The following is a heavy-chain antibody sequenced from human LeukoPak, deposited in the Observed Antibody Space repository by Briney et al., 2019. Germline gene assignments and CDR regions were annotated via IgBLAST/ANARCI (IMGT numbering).Heavy chain of an antibody. D-gene: IGHD6-13*01. CDR3: AGGSLGLSSSWYVWNY. CDR2: IYTSGST. V-gene: IGHV4-4*07. J-gene: IGHJ4*02. Sequence: SETLSLTCTVSGGSISSYYWSWIRQPAGKGLEWIGRIYTSGSTNYNPSLKSRVTISVDTSKNQFSLKLSSVTAADTAVYYCAGGSLGLSSSWYVWNYWGQGTLVTVSS. CDR1: GGSISSYY.